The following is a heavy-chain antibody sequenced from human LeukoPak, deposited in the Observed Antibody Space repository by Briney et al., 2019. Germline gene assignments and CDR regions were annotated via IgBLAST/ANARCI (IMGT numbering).Heavy chain of an antibody. D-gene: IGHD6-6*01. J-gene: IGHJ5*02. V-gene: IGHV4-59*01. CDR2: IYYSGST. CDR1: GGSISSYY. Sequence: SETLSLTCTVSGGSISSYYWSWIRQPPGKGLEWIGYIYYSGSTNYNPSLKSRVTISVDTSKNQFSLKLSSVTAADTAVYYCAREVSYSSSSWGVYNWFDPWGQGTLVTVSS. CDR3: AREVSYSSSSWGVYNWFDP.